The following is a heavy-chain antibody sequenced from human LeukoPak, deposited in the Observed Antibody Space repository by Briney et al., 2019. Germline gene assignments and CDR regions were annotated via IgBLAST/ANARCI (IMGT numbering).Heavy chain of an antibody. CDR3: ASSLLYGEGYFDL. CDR1: GFTVSSNY. D-gene: IGHD4-17*01. J-gene: IGHJ2*01. Sequence: GGSLRLSCAASGFTVSSNYMSWVRQAPGKGLEWVSVIYSSGSTYYADSVRGRFTISRDNSRNTLYLQMNSLRAEDTAVYYCASSLLYGEGYFDLWGRGTLVTVSS. CDR2: IYSSGST. V-gene: IGHV3-53*01.